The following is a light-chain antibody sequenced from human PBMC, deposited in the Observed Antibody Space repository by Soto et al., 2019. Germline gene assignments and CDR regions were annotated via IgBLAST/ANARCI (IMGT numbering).Light chain of an antibody. J-gene: IGKJ4*01. Sequence: ESVLTQSPGTLSLSPGERATLSCRASQSVSSSYLAWYQQKPGQAPRLLIYGASSRATGIPDRFSGSGSGTDFTLTISRLEPEDFAVYYCQQYGSFFGGGPKVDIK. CDR2: GAS. CDR1: QSVSSSY. V-gene: IGKV3-20*01. CDR3: QQYGSF.